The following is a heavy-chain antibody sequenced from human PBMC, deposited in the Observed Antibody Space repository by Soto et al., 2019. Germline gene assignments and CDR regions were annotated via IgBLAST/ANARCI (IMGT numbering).Heavy chain of an antibody. D-gene: IGHD6-19*01. Sequence: ASVKVSCKASGYTFTSYGISWVRQAPGQGLEWMGWISAYNGNTNYAQKLQGRVTMTTDTSTSTAYMELRSLRSDDTAVYYCAAYSGGWSINDAFDIWGQGTMVTVSS. CDR1: GYTFTSYG. J-gene: IGHJ3*02. CDR2: ISAYNGNT. V-gene: IGHV1-18*01. CDR3: AAYSGGWSINDAFDI.